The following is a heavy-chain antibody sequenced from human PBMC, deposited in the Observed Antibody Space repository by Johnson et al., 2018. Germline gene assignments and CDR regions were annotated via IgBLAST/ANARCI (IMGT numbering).Heavy chain of an antibody. CDR3: AKRGMDGWDAFDF. J-gene: IGHJ3*01. CDR1: GYRFTSYW. Sequence: VQLVQSGAEVKKPGESLKISCKGSGYRFTSYWIGWVRQMPGKGLEWMGIIYPGDSDTRYSTSFQGQVTISADKSISTAYLQWSCLKASDTARSYCAKRGMDGWDAFDFWGQWTMVIVSS. D-gene: IGHD3-16*01. CDR2: IYPGDSDT. V-gene: IGHV5-51*01.